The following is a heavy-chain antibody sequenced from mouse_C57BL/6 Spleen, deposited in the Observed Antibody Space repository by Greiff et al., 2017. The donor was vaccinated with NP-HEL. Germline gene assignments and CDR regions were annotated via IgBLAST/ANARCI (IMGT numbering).Heavy chain of an antibody. CDR3: ARDSSGYLYDAMDY. CDR2: INPNNGGT. CDR1: GYTFTDYY. Sequence: EVQLQQSGPELVKPGASVKISCKASGYTFTDYYMNWVKQSHGKSLEWIGDINPNNGGTSYNQKVKGRATLTVDKSSSTAYMELRSLTSEDAAVYYCARDSSGYLYDAMDYWGQGTSVTVSS. V-gene: IGHV1-26*01. J-gene: IGHJ4*01. D-gene: IGHD3-2*02.